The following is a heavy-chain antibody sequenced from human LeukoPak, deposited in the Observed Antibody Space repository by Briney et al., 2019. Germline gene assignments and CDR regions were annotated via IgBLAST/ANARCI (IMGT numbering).Heavy chain of an antibody. CDR2: ISGSGGNT. D-gene: IGHD3-22*01. V-gene: IGHV3-23*01. CDR1: GFTFSNYG. J-gene: IGHJ4*02. Sequence: GGSLRLSCAASGFTFSNYGMSWVRQAPGKGLEWVSTISGSGGNTYYADSVKDRFTISRDTSKNTLYLQMNSPRAEDTAVYYCAKDMYYDSSGPVFDYWGQGTLVTVSS. CDR3: AKDMYYDSSGPVFDY.